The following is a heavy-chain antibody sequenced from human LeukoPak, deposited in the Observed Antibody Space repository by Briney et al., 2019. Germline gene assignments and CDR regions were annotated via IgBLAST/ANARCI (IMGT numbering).Heavy chain of an antibody. CDR3: ARDGTIAKIFDY. CDR1: GYTFTSYG. J-gene: IGHJ4*02. V-gene: IGHV1-18*01. Sequence: ASVTVSCKASGYTFTSYGISWVRQAPRQGLEWMGWISAYNGNTNYAQKLQGRVTMTTDTSTSTAYMELRSLRSDDTAVYYCARDGTIAKIFDYWGQGTLVTVSS. CDR2: ISAYNGNT. D-gene: IGHD1-1*01.